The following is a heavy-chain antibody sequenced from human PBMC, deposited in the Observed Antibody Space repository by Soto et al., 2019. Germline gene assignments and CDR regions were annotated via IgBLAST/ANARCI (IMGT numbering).Heavy chain of an antibody. CDR1: GYTFTSYG. Sequence: ASVKVSCQASGYTFTSYGISWVRQAPGQGLEWMGWISAYNGNTNYAQKLQGRVTMTTDTSTSTAYMELRSLRSEDTAVYYCARDLAENIAARPEGFDYWGQGTLVTVSS. V-gene: IGHV1-18*01. CDR3: ARDLAENIAARPEGFDY. CDR2: ISAYNGNT. D-gene: IGHD6-6*01. J-gene: IGHJ4*02.